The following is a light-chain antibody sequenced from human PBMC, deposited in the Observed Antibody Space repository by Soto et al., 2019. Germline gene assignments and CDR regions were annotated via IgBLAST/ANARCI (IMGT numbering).Light chain of an antibody. Sequence: EIVLTQSPGTLSLSPGERATLSCRASQSVSSTYLAWYQQKPGQAPSLLIYGASTRAAGIPDRFSGSGSGTDFTLTISRLEPEDFAGYYCQHYGSSSFTFGQGTSWRSN. CDR2: GAS. CDR1: QSVSSTY. CDR3: QHYGSSSFT. J-gene: IGKJ2*01. V-gene: IGKV3-20*01.